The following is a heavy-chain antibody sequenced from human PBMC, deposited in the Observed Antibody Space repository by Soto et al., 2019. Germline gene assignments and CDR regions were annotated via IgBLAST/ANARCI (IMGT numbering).Heavy chain of an antibody. V-gene: IGHV3-23*01. J-gene: IGHJ5*02. Sequence: EVQLLESGGGSVQPGKSLRLSCAASGFTFSSYAMSWVRQAPGKGLEWVSVIIGSGGSTYYADSVKGRFTISRDNSKNTLYLQMNNLRAEDTAVYYCGKGLRERRSAYYRYNWFDPWGQGTLVTVSS. CDR3: GKGLRERRSAYYRYNWFDP. CDR2: IIGSGGST. D-gene: IGHD3-3*01. CDR1: GFTFSSYA.